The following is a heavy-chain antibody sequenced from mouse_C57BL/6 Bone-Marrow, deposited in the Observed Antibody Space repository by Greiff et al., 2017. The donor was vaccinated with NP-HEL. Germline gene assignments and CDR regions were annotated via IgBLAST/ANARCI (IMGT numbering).Heavy chain of an antibody. CDR1: GFSFNTYA. CDR2: IRSKSNNYAT. V-gene: IGHV10-1*01. CDR3: VRHDYAMDY. Sequence: EVKVVESGGGLVQPKGSLKLSCAASGFSFNTYAMNWVRQAPGKGLEWVARIRSKSNNYATYYADSVKDRFTISRDDSESMLYLQMNNVKTEDTAMDYCVRHDYAMDYGGQGTSVTVAA. J-gene: IGHJ4*01.